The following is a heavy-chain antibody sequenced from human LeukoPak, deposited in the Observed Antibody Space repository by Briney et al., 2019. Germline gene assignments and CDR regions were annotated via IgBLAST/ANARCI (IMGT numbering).Heavy chain of an antibody. V-gene: IGHV1-46*01. CDR1: GYTFTSYY. Sequence: ASVKVSCKASGYTFTSYYMHWVRQAPGQGLEWMGIINPSGGSTSYAQKFQGRVTMTRDTSTSTVYMELSSLRSEDTAVYYCARGAKNYYNSRVTPPGDFFDIGGKGTMATVS. CDR3: ARGAKNYYNSRVTPPGDFFDI. J-gene: IGHJ3*02. D-gene: IGHD3-22*01. CDR2: INPSGGST.